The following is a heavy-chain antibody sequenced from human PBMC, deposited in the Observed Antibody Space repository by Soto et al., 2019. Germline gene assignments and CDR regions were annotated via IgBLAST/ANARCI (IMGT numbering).Heavy chain of an antibody. CDR3: ARLAAAGTSYYYYGMDV. J-gene: IGHJ6*02. D-gene: IGHD6-13*01. CDR2: IKSKTDGGTT. CDR1: GFTFSNAW. Sequence: PGGSLRLSCAASGFTFSNAWMNWVRQAPGKGLEWVGRIKSKTDGGTTDYAAPVKGRFTISRDDSKNTLYLQWSSLKASDTAMYYCARLAAAGTSYYYYGMDVWGQGTTVTVSS. V-gene: IGHV3-15*07.